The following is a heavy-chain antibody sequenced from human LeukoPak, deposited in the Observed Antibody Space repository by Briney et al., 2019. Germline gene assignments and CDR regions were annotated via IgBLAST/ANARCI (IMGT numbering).Heavy chain of an antibody. CDR2: INHSGST. CDR3: ARDEPSRPRGGNSGHYFDY. J-gene: IGHJ4*02. D-gene: IGHD4-23*01. V-gene: IGHV4-34*01. Sequence: PSETLSLTCAVYGGSFSGYYWSWIRQPPGKGLEWIGEINHSGSTNYNPSLKSRVTISVDTSKNQFSLKLSSVTAADTAVYYCARDEPSRPRGGNSGHYFDYWGQGTLVTVSS. CDR1: GGSFSGYY.